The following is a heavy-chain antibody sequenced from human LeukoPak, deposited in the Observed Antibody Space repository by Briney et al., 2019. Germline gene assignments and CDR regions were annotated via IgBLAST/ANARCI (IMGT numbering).Heavy chain of an antibody. CDR3: ARDYPGDSILWEDYFDH. V-gene: IGHV3-53*01. Sequence: GGSLRLSCAASGFTVSSSYMNWVRQAPGKGLEWVSVIYSGTSTYYADSVKGRFTISRDNSKNTLYLQMNSLRAEDTAVYYCARDYPGDSILWEDYFDHWGQGTLVTVSS. J-gene: IGHJ4*02. D-gene: IGHD3-9*01. CDR1: GFTVSSSY. CDR2: IYSGTST.